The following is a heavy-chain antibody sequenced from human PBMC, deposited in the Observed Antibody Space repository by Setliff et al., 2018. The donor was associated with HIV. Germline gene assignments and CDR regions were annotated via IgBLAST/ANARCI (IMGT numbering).Heavy chain of an antibody. J-gene: IGHJ4*02. Sequence: ASVKVSCKSSGYTFTDYFMHWVRQAPGQGLEWMGWISPDNGNRRIQRRFQGRVTMTRDTSINTAYMELSGLTSDDTAVYYCARGTPSVSYYGDLALWGQGTLVTISS. CDR2: ISPDNGNR. CDR3: ARGTPSVSYYGDLAL. V-gene: IGHV1-2*07. D-gene: IGHD1-26*01. CDR1: GYTFTDYF.